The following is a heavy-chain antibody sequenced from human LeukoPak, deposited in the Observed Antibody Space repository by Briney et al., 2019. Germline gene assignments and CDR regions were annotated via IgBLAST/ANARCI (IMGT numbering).Heavy chain of an antibody. CDR1: GFTFSSYG. CDR2: ISYEGSNK. V-gene: IGHV3-30*18. D-gene: IGHD6-13*01. CDR3: AKEVGAAAGTDNTFDY. Sequence: PGRSLRLSCAASGFTFSSYGMHWVRQAPGKGLEWVAVISYEGSNKYYADSVKGRFTISRDNSKNTLYLQMNSLRAEDTAVYYCAKEVGAAAGTDNTFDYWGQGTLVTVSS. J-gene: IGHJ4*02.